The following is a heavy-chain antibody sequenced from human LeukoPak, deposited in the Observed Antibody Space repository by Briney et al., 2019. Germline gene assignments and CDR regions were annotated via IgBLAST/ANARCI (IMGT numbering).Heavy chain of an antibody. J-gene: IGHJ6*03. CDR1: GFTVSSNY. D-gene: IGHD6-13*01. Sequence: PGGSLRLSCAASGFTVSSNYMSWVRQAPGKGLEWVSVIYSGGSTYYADSVEGRFTISRDNSKNTLYLQMNSLRAEDTAVYYCARDKVGSWEEWGYYMDVWGKGTTVTVSS. CDR2: IYSGGST. CDR3: ARDKVGSWEEWGYYMDV. V-gene: IGHV3-53*01.